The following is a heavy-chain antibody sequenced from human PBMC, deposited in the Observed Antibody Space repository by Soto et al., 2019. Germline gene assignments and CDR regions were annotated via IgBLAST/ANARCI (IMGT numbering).Heavy chain of an antibody. V-gene: IGHV4-34*01. CDR3: ARLEGLATISYYFDF. CDR1: GGSFSGYY. J-gene: IGHJ4*02. Sequence: SETLSLTCAVYGGSFSGYYWSWIRQPPGKGLEWIGSINHSGSTNYNQSLQTRVTISLDTSKSQFSLKLNSVTAADSAMYFCARLEGLATISYYFDFWGQGALVTVSS. D-gene: IGHD3-9*01. CDR2: INHSGST.